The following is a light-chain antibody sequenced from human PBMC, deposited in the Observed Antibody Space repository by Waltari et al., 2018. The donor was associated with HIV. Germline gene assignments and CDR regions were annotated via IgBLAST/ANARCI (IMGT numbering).Light chain of an antibody. V-gene: IGLV6-57*04. CDR2: EFR. Sequence: NFMLTQPHSVSESPGKTVTIYCTRSSGRIASNFVQWYQQRPGSAPTIVMYEFRQRPSGVPDRFSGSIDSSSNSASLTISGLKTEDEADYYCQSFDSTSWIFGGGTKLTVV. J-gene: IGLJ3*02. CDR3: QSFDSTSWI. CDR1: SGRIASNF.